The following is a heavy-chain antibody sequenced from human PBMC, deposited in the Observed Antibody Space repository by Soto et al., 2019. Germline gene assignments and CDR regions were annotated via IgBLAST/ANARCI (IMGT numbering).Heavy chain of an antibody. CDR1: GGSISSYY. Sequence: LSLTCTVSGGSISSYYWSWIRQPPGKGLEWIGYIYYSGSTNYNPSLKSRVTISVDTSKNQFSLKLSSVTAAGTAVYYCARGGTIFGVVRNFDYWGQGTLVTVSS. CDR2: IYYSGST. CDR3: ARGGTIFGVVRNFDY. J-gene: IGHJ4*02. V-gene: IGHV4-59*01. D-gene: IGHD3-3*01.